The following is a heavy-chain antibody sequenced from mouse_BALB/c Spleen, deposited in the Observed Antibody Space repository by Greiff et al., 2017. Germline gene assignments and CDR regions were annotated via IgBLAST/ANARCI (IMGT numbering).Heavy chain of an antibody. D-gene: IGHD2-4*01. CDR2: INPSTGYT. CDR3: ARAEYDCDAFYYYAMDY. CDR1: GYTFTSYW. Sequence: QVQLQQSGAELAKPGASVKMSCKASGYTFTSYWMHWVKQRPGQGLEWIGYINPSTGYTEYNQKFKDKATLTADKSSSTAYMQLSSLTSEDSAVYYCARAEYDCDAFYYYAMDYWGQGTSVTVSS. V-gene: IGHV1-7*01. J-gene: IGHJ4*01.